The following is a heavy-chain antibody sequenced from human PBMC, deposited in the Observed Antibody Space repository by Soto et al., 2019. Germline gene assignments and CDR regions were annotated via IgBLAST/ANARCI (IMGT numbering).Heavy chain of an antibody. D-gene: IGHD5-18*01. V-gene: IGHV3-23*01. CDR3: AKDGGALDTAMVRFDY. Sequence: GGSLRLSCAASGFTFSSYAMSWVRRAPGKGLEWVSAISGSGGSTYYADSVKGRFTISRDNSKNTLYLQMNSLRAEDTAVYYCAKDGGALDTAMVRFDYWGQGTLVTVSS. CDR1: GFTFSSYA. J-gene: IGHJ4*02. CDR2: ISGSGGST.